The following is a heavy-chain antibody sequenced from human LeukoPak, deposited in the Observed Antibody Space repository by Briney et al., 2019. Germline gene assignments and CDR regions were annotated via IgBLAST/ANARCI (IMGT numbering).Heavy chain of an antibody. J-gene: IGHJ4*02. CDR1: GFTFSSYA. D-gene: IGHD3-22*01. CDR3: AKARRITMIVVEYYFDY. Sequence: QAGGSLRLXCAASGFTFSSYAMSWVRQAPGKGLEWVSAISGSGGSTYYADSVKGRFTISRDDSKNTLYLQMNSLRAEDTAVYYCAKARRITMIVVEYYFDYWGQGTLVTVSS. V-gene: IGHV3-23*01. CDR2: ISGSGGST.